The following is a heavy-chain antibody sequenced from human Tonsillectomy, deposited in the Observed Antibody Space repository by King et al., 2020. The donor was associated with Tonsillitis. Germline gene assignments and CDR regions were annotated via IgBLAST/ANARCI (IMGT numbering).Heavy chain of an antibody. J-gene: IGHJ6*03. CDR2: ISGSGGST. CDR1: GFAFSSYA. V-gene: IGHV3-23*04. D-gene: IGHD3/OR15-3a*01. CDR3: AKGLNYYYYYYMDV. Sequence: QLVQSGGGLVQPGGSLRLSCAASGFAFSSYAMSWVRQAPGKGLEWVSAISGSGGSTYYADSVKGRFTISRDNSKNTLYLQVNSLRAEDTAVYYCAKGLNYYYYYYMDVWGKGTTVTVSS.